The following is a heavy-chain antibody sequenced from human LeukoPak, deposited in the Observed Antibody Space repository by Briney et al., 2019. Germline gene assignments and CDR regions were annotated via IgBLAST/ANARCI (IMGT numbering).Heavy chain of an antibody. Sequence: ASVKVSCKVSGYTFTSYGISWVRQAPGQGLEWMGWISAYNGNTNYAQKLQGRVTMTTDTSTSTAYMELRSLRSDDTAVYYCARDRPYYDFWSGSFDYWGQGTLVTVSS. D-gene: IGHD3-3*01. CDR2: ISAYNGNT. V-gene: IGHV1-18*01. CDR3: ARDRPYYDFWSGSFDY. CDR1: GYTFTSYG. J-gene: IGHJ4*02.